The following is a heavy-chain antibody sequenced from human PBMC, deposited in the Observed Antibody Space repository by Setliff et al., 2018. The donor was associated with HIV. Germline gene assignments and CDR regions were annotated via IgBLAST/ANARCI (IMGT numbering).Heavy chain of an antibody. CDR1: GFTFSSYV. D-gene: IGHD1-26*01. CDR3: VRDPIEGYPDYFDY. Sequence: GGSLRLSCAATGFTFSSYVLHWVRQAPGKGLEWVAVMSTGGDIKIYAESVKGRFTISRDNSKNTLFLQMNSLRPEDTATYYCVRDPIEGYPDYFDYWGQGTLVTVSS. J-gene: IGHJ4*02. CDR2: MSTGGDIK. V-gene: IGHV3-30-3*01.